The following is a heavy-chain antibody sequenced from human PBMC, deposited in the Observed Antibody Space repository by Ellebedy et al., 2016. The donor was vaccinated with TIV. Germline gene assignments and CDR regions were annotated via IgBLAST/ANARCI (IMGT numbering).Heavy chain of an antibody. CDR1: GYSFTGYY. D-gene: IGHD3-22*01. CDR2: INPDSGDT. V-gene: IGHV1-2*02. J-gene: IGHJ4*02. Sequence: AASVKVSCKASGYSFTGYYIHWVRQAPGQGLEWMGWINPDSGDTKYPQSFQVRVSMTRDTSSRTAYMELSGLTSDDTAIYYCAKDRFPYYDSSGTTGYFDCWGQGTLVTVSS. CDR3: AKDRFPYYDSSGTTGYFDC.